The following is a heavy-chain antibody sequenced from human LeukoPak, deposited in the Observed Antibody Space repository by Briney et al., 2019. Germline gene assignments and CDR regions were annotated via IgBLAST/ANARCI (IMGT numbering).Heavy chain of an antibody. CDR1: GYTFTGYY. J-gene: IGHJ4*02. CDR3: ARPLYYYDSSGYYRPYYFDY. CDR2: INPNSGGT. V-gene: IGHV1-2*02. Sequence: ASVKVSCKASGYTFTGYYMHWVRQAPGQGLEWMGWINPNSGGTNYAQKFQGRVTMTRDTSISTAYMELSRLRSDDTAVYYCARPLYYYDSSGYYRPYYFDYWGQGTLVTVSS. D-gene: IGHD3-22*01.